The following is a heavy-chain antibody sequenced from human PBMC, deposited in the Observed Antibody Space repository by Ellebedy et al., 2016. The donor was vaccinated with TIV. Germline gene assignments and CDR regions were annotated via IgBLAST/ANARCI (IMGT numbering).Heavy chain of an antibody. Sequence: PGGSLRLSCAASGFTFSSSWVHWVRQVPGKGLVWVSRINSDGSDTAYADSVRGRFTISRDNAKNTLYLQMNSLRAEDTAVYYCAAVQYWEAVFDMWGQGTMVTVSS. J-gene: IGHJ3*02. CDR1: GFTFSSSW. CDR3: AAVQYWEAVFDM. CDR2: INSDGSDT. D-gene: IGHD2-8*02. V-gene: IGHV3-74*01.